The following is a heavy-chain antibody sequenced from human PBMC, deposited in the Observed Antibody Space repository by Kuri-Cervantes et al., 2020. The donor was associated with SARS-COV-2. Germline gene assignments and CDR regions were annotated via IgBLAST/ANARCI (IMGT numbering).Heavy chain of an antibody. D-gene: IGHD3-10*01. CDR3: ARDTPTLVRGVVSDRWLDP. Sequence: GGSLRLSCAASGFMFTTYAMHWVRQAPGKGLEWVAVIWYDGSNKSYADSVKGRFTISRDNSKNTLYLQMNSLRGEDTAVYYCARDTPTLVRGVVSDRWLDPWGQGTLVTVSS. CDR1: GFMFTTYA. V-gene: IGHV3-33*08. CDR2: IWYDGSNK. J-gene: IGHJ5*02.